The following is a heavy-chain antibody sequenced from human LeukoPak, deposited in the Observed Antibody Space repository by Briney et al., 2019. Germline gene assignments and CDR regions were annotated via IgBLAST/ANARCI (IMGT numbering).Heavy chain of an antibody. CDR2: IIPILGIA. J-gene: IGHJ6*02. Sequence: GASVNVSCKASGGTFSSYAISWVRQAPGQGLEWMGRIIPILGIANYAQKFQGRVTITADKSTSTAYMELSSLRSEDTAVYYCARDASLYYYGMDVWGQGTTVTVSS. CDR3: ARDASLYYYGMDV. V-gene: IGHV1-69*04. CDR1: GGTFSSYA.